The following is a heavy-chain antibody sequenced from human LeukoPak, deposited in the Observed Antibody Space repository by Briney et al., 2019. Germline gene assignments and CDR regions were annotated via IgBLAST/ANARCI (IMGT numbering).Heavy chain of an antibody. J-gene: IGHJ4*02. CDR3: ARLSDILTGYYGY. V-gene: IGHV1-69*06. Sequence: SVKVSCKASGGTFSSYAISWVRQAPGQGLEWMGGIIPIFGTANYAQKFQGRVTITADKSTSTAYMEPSSLRSEDTAVYYCARLSDILTGYYGYWGQGTLVTVSS. CDR2: IIPIFGTA. CDR1: GGTFSSYA. D-gene: IGHD3-9*01.